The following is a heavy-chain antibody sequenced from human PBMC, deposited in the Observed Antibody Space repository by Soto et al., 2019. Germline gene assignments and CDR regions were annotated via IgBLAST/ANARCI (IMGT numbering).Heavy chain of an antibody. CDR2: IRSKAYGGTT. CDR1: GFTCDDYA. V-gene: IGHV3-49*04. J-gene: IGHJ1*01. CDR3: TRGVTVVTQYFQH. Sequence: GGSLRLSCTASGFTCDDYAISWVRHAPAPGLEWVGFIRSKAYGGTTEYASSVKGRFTISRDDSKSIAYLQMNSLKTEDTAVYYCTRGVTVVTQYFQHWGQGTLVTVPA. D-gene: IGHD2-21*02.